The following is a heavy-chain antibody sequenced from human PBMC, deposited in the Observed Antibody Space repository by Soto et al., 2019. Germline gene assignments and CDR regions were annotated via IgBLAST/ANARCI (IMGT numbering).Heavy chain of an antibody. CDR1: GSTFTSYG. D-gene: IGHD3-10*01. CDR3: ARDRANYYGSGSYRVLYYYYGMDV. J-gene: IGHJ6*02. V-gene: IGHV1-18*04. CDR2: FSAYNGNT. Sequence: ASVKVSCQASGSTFTSYGISWVRQAPGQGLEWLGRFSAYNGNTNYAQKLQGRVTMTTDTSTSTAYMELRSLRSDDTAVYYCARDRANYYGSGSYRVLYYYYGMDVWGQGTTVTVSS.